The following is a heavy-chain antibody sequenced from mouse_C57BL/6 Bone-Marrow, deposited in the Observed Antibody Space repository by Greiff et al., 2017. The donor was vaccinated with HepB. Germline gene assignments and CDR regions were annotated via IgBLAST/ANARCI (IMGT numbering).Heavy chain of an antibody. CDR2: IWSDGST. V-gene: IGHV2-6*03. D-gene: IGHD1-1*01. CDR1: GFSLTSYG. J-gene: IGHJ4*01. CDR3: VSPRITTVPFAMDY. Sequence: QVQLKESGPGLVAPSQSLSITCTVSGFSLTSYGVHWVRQPPGKGLEWLVVIWSDGSTTYNSALKSRLSISKDNSKSQVFLKMNSLQTDDTAMYYCVSPRITTVPFAMDYWGQGTSVTVSS.